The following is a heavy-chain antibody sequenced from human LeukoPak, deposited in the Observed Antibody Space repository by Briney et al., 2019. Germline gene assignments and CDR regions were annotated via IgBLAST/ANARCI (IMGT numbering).Heavy chain of an antibody. Sequence: PGRSLRLSCAASGFTFSSYAMHWVRQAPGKGLEWVAVISYDGSNKYYADSVKGRFTISRDNSKNTLYLQMNSLRAEDTAVYYCAKGTGTTKGFFYYAMDVWGQGTTVTVSS. CDR1: GFTFSSYA. CDR2: ISYDGSNK. D-gene: IGHD1-1*01. J-gene: IGHJ6*02. V-gene: IGHV3-30*04. CDR3: AKGTGTTKGFFYYAMDV.